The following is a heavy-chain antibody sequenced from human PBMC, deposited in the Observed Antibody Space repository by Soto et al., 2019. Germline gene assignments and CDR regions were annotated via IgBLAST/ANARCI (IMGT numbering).Heavy chain of an antibody. CDR3: AAYSGYDSYYFDY. J-gene: IGHJ4*02. CDR2: IYYSGST. V-gene: IGHV4-59*01. D-gene: IGHD5-12*01. CDR1: SGSISSYY. Sequence: PSETLSLTCTVTSGSISSYYWSWIRQPPGKGLEWIGYIYYSGSTNYNPSLKSRVTISVDTSKNQFSLKLSSVTAADTAVYYCAAYSGYDSYYFDYWGQGTLVTVSS.